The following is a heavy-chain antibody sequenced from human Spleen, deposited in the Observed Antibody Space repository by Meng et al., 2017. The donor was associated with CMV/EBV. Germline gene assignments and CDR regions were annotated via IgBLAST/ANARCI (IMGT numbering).Heavy chain of an antibody. V-gene: IGHV3-21*01. CDR1: RFTFSNYS. CDR2: ISSSSSYI. D-gene: IGHD2-2*02. CDR3: ARDRLNRLDCSSTSCYNYFDY. J-gene: IGHJ4*02. Sequence: GGSLRLSCAASRFTFSNYSMNWVRQAPGRGLEWVSSISSSSSYIYYADSVKSRFTISRDNSKNTLYLQMNSLRAEDTAVYYCARDRLNRLDCSSTSCYNYFDYWGQGTLVTVSS.